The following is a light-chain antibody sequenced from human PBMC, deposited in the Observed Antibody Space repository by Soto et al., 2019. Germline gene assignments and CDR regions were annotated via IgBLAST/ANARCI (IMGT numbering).Light chain of an antibody. CDR1: QSIIRW. J-gene: IGKJ4*01. Sequence: DIQMTQSPSTLSASVGDRVTITCRASQSIIRWLAWYQQKPGKAPNLLIYDASKLESGVPSRFSGSESGTEFTEFTLTINALQPDDFATYFCQQYDSIPFTFCGGTKVEIK. V-gene: IGKV1-5*01. CDR2: DAS. CDR3: QQYDSIPFT.